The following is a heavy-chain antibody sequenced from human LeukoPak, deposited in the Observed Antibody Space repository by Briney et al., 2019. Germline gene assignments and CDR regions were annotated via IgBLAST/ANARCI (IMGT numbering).Heavy chain of an antibody. V-gene: IGHV4-59*12. J-gene: IGHJ4*02. CDR1: GGSISSYY. D-gene: IGHD6-13*01. CDR3: ARAHRTYSSSWYEY. CDR2: IYYSGST. Sequence: SETLSLTCTVSGGSISSYYWSWIRQPPGKGLEWIGYIYYSGSTYYDPSLKSRVTISVDTSKNQFSLKLSSVTAADTAVYYCARAHRTYSSSWYEYWGQGTLVTVSS.